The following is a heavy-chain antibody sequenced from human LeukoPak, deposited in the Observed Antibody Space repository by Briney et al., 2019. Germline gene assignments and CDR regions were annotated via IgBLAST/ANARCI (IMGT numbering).Heavy chain of an antibody. D-gene: IGHD1-1*01. Sequence: GGSLRLSCAASGFTFSSYWMSWVRQAPGKGLEWVSLISWDGGSTYYADSVKGRFTISRDNSKNSLYLQMNSLRTEDTALYYCAKDHNSQGYMDVWGKGTTVTISS. CDR3: AKDHNSQGYMDV. CDR1: GFTFSSYW. V-gene: IGHV3-43*01. CDR2: ISWDGGST. J-gene: IGHJ6*03.